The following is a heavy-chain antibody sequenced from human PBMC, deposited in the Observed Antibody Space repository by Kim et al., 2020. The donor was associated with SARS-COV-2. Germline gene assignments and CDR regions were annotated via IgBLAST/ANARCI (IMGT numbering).Heavy chain of an antibody. V-gene: IGHV1-2*02. Sequence: ASVKVSCKASGYTFTGYYMHWVRQAPGQGLEWMGWINPNSGGTNYAQKFQGRVTMTRDTSNSTAYMELSRLISDDTAVYYCARDRYQSGWYEVDYWGQGTLVTVSS. D-gene: IGHD6-19*01. J-gene: IGHJ4*02. CDR1: GYTFTGYY. CDR3: ARDRYQSGWYEVDY. CDR2: INPNSGGT.